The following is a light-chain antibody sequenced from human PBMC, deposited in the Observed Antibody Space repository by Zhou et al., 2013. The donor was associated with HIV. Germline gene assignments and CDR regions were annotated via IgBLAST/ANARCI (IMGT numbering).Light chain of an antibody. Sequence: EIVMTQSPATLSVSPGERATLSCRASQSVSNSLAWYQQKPGQAPRLLIYDATNRATGIPARFSGSGSGTDFTLTISSLEPEDFAVYYCQQRSNWPPRWTFGQGTKVEIK. CDR3: QQRSNWPPRWT. J-gene: IGKJ1*01. CDR1: QSVSNS. CDR2: DAT. V-gene: IGKV3-11*01.